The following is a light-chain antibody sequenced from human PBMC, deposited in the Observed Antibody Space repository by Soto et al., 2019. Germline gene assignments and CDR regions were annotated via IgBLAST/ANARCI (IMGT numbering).Light chain of an antibody. Sequence: EIVLTQSPGTLSLSPGERATLSCRASQSVSSSYLAWYQQKPGQAPRLLIYDASNRATGIPARFGGSGSGTDFTLTINSLEPEDFAVYYCQQRSNWPGTFGPGTKVDI. J-gene: IGKJ3*01. V-gene: IGKV3D-20*02. CDR3: QQRSNWPGT. CDR1: QSVSSSY. CDR2: DAS.